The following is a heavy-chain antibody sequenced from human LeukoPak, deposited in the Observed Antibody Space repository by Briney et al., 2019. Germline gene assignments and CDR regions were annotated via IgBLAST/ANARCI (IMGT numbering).Heavy chain of an antibody. J-gene: IGHJ4*02. CDR1: GFTFSSYS. V-gene: IGHV3-48*01. CDR3: VREGGSGSYSEN. D-gene: IGHD3-10*01. Sequence: GGSLRLSCAASGFTFSSYSMNWDRQAAGKGLEWISYIRSDSSSIFYADSVRGRFTVSRDNAKNSLYLQMNSLTAEDTAVYYCVREGGSGSYSENWGQGTLVTVSS. CDR2: IRSDSSSI.